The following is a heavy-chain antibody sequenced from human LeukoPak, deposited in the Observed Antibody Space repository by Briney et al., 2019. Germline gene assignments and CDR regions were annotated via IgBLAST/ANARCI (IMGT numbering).Heavy chain of an antibody. CDR1: GGSISSSSYY. J-gene: IGHJ4*02. Sequence: PSETLSLTCTVSGGSISSSSYYWGWIRQPPGKGLEWIGSIYYSGSTNYNPSLKSRVTISVDTSKNQFSLKLSSVTAADTAVYYCASGGPGSYDSSGYEFDYWGQGTLVTVSS. CDR2: IYYSGST. V-gene: IGHV4-39*07. CDR3: ASGGPGSYDSSGYEFDY. D-gene: IGHD3-22*01.